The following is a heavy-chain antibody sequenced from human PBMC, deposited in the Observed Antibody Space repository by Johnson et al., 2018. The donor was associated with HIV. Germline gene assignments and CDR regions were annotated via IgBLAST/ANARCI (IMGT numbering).Heavy chain of an antibody. Sequence: VQLVESGGGLVQPGGSLRLSCAASGFTLGSYDMHWVRQAAGKGLEWVSEIDSDGETYYPASVKGRFTTSRENYKNSFYLHMNSLRAGDTAVYYCARRSITSDGFDIWGQGTMVTVSS. CDR1: GFTLGSYD. V-gene: IGHV3-13*01. CDR2: IDSDGET. D-gene: IGHD2-2*01. J-gene: IGHJ3*02. CDR3: ARRSITSDGFDI.